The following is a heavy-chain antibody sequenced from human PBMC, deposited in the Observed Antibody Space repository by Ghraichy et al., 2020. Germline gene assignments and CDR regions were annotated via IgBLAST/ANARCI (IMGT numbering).Heavy chain of an antibody. CDR1: GDSVSSNSAA. V-gene: IGHV6-1*01. D-gene: IGHD3-9*01. CDR2: TYYRSKWYN. Sequence: SQTLSLTCAISGDSVSSNSAAWNWIRQSPSRGLEWLGRTYYRSKWYNDYAVSVKSRITINPDTSKNQFSLQLNSVTPEDTAVYYCARDSVNDILTGYYSVSWFDPCGQGTLVTVSS. J-gene: IGHJ5*02. CDR3: ARDSVNDILTGYYSVSWFDP.